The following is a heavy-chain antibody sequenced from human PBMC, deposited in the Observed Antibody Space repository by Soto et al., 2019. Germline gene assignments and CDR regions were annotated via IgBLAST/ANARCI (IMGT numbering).Heavy chain of an antibody. CDR3: ARRHPSGSYYNFDY. CDR1: GYTFTSYD. V-gene: IGHV1-3*04. CDR2: INTGNGNT. Sequence: ASVKVSCKASGYTFTSYDMHWVRQAPGQRLEWMGWINTGNGNTKYSQKFQDRVTITRDTSASTAYMELSSLTSEDTAVYYCARRHPSGSYYNFDYWGQGTLVTVSS. J-gene: IGHJ4*02. D-gene: IGHD1-26*01.